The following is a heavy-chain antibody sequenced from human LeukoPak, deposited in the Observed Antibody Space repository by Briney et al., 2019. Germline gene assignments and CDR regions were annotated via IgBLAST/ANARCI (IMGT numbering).Heavy chain of an antibody. CDR2: ISSRSSYI. V-gene: IGHV3-21*01. CDR1: GFTFSSYS. D-gene: IGHD2-15*01. CDR3: ARDGNGYCSGGTCYSCPDY. J-gene: IGHJ4*02. Sequence: PGGSLRLSCAASGFTFSSYSMNWVRQAPGKGLGWVSSISSRSSYIYYADSVKGRFTISRDNAKNSLYLQMNSLRAEDTAVYYCARDGNGYCSGGTCYSCPDYWGQGTLVTVSS.